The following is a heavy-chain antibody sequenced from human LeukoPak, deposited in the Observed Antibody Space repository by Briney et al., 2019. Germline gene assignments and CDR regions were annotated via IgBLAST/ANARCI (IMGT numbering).Heavy chain of an antibody. V-gene: IGHV4-59*01. J-gene: IGHJ4*02. D-gene: IGHD6-13*01. CDR1: GGSISSYY. Sequence: SETLSLTCTVSGGSISSYYWSWIRQPPGKGLEWIGYIYYSGSTNYNPSLKSRVTISVDTSKNQFSLKLSSVTAADTAVYYCAKEGIAAAGHIDYWGQGTLVTVSS. CDR3: AKEGIAAAGHIDY. CDR2: IYYSGST.